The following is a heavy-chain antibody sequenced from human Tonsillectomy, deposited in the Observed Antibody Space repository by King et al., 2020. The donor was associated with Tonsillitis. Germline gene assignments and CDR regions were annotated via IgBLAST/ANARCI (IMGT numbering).Heavy chain of an antibody. Sequence: QLQESGPGVVKPSETLSLTCTVSGGSISSSDHYWAWIRQPPVKGLEWIGYMYYSGTIFYNPSLKSRITISGGTSGNRFSLKLSSVTAADTAVYFCARSVSGSFDYWGQGALVTVSS. CDR2: MYYSGTI. V-gene: IGHV4-39*01. CDR3: ARSVSGSFDY. J-gene: IGHJ4*02. D-gene: IGHD1-26*01. CDR1: GGSISSSDHY.